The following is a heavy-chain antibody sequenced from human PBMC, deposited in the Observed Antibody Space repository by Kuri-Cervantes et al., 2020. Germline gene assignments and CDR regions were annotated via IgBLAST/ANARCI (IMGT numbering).Heavy chain of an antibody. CDR2: TSYDGTYR. CDR3: ARLLDTAFDY. J-gene: IGHJ4*01. Sequence: GESLKISCAASGFTFNNHGMVWVRQAPGKGLEWVAITSYDGTYRDYVDSVKGRFTISRDKSKSTVHLQMNSLRTEDTAVYYCARLLDTAFDYWGHGTLVTDSS. V-gene: IGHV3-30*03. D-gene: IGHD5-18*01. CDR1: GFTFNNHG.